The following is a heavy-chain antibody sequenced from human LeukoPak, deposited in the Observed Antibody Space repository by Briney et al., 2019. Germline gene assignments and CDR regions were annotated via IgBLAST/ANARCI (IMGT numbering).Heavy chain of an antibody. V-gene: IGHV3-21*01. CDR2: ISSSSSYI. Sequence: PGGSLRLSCAASGFTFSSYSMNWVRQAPGKGLEWVSSISSSSSYIYYADSVKGRFTISRDNAKNSLYLQMNSLRAEDMAVYYCARGGYSGYDAPDYWGQGTLVTVSS. D-gene: IGHD5-12*01. CDR3: ARGGYSGYDAPDY. J-gene: IGHJ4*02. CDR1: GFTFSSYS.